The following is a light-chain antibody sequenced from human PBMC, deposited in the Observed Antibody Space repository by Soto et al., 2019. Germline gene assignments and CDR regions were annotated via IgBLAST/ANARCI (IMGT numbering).Light chain of an antibody. J-gene: IGKJ1*01. CDR2: DAS. V-gene: IGKV3-11*01. CDR1: QSVSSY. Sequence: EIVLTQSPAALSLSPGERATLSCRASQSVSSYLAWYQQKPGQAPRLLIYDASKRATGIPARFSGSGSGTDFTLTISSLEAEDFAVYYCQQRSNWPPTWTFGQGTKVEIK. CDR3: QQRSNWPPTWT.